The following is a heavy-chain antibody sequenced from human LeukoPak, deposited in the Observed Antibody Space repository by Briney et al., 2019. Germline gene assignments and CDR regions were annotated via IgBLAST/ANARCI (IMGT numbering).Heavy chain of an antibody. CDR1: GGSISSYY. J-gene: IGHJ4*02. Sequence: SETLSLTCTVSGGSISSYYWSWIRQPPGKGLGWIGYIYYSGSTNYNPSLKSRVTISVDTSKNQFSLKLSSVTAADTAVYYCARDFSGWYDYWGQGTLVTVSS. V-gene: IGHV4-59*01. D-gene: IGHD6-19*01. CDR3: ARDFSGWYDY. CDR2: IYYSGST.